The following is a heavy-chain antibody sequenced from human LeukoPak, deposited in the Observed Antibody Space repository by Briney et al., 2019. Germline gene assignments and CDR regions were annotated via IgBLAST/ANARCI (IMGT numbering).Heavy chain of an antibody. V-gene: IGHV1-69*05. CDR3: ARGVITIFGVVIISPDFDY. D-gene: IGHD3-3*01. CDR1: GGTFSSYA. Sequence: SVKVSCKASGGTFSSYAISWVRQAPGQGLEWMGGIIPIFGTANYARKFQGRVTITTDESTSTAYMELSSLRSEDTAVYYCARGVITIFGVVIISPDFDYWGQGTLVTVSS. J-gene: IGHJ4*02. CDR2: IIPIFGTA.